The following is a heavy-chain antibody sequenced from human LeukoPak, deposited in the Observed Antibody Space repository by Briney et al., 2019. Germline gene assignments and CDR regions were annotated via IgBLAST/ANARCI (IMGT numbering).Heavy chain of an antibody. V-gene: IGHV3-43*01. J-gene: IGHJ4*02. CDR2: ISWDGGST. Sequence: GGSLRLSCAASGFTFDDYTMHWVRQAPGKGLEWVSLISWDGGSTYYADSVKGRFTISRDNSKNTLYLQMNSLRAEDTAVYYCAPIAVATSPDFDYWGQGTLVTVSS. CDR1: GFTFDDYT. D-gene: IGHD6-19*01. CDR3: APIAVATSPDFDY.